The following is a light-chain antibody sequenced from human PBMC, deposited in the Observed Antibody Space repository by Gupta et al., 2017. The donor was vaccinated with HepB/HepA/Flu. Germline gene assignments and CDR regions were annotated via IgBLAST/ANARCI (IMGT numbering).Light chain of an antibody. CDR2: EVS. J-gene: IGLJ2*01. CDR3: CSDAGSSTFV. V-gene: IGLV2-23*02. CDR1: SSDVGSYNL. Sequence: SALTQPASVSGSPGQSITISCTGTSSDVGSYNLVSWYPQHPGKAPQLMIYEVSKRTSGVSNRFSGSKAGNTASLTISGPQEEDEADYYGCSDAGSSTFVFGGGTKLTVL.